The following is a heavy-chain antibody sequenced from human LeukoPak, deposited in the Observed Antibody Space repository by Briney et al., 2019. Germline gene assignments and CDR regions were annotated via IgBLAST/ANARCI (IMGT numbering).Heavy chain of an antibody. D-gene: IGHD6-13*01. J-gene: IGHJ4*02. CDR3: ARPIAAAGLFDY. CDR1: GYTFTSYY. Sequence: GASVKVSCKASGYTFTSYYMHWVRQAPGQGLEWMGISNPSGGSTSYAQKFQGRVTMARDTSTSTVYMELSSLRSEDTAVYYCARPIAAAGLFDYWGQGTLVTVSS. V-gene: IGHV1-46*01. CDR2: SNPSGGST.